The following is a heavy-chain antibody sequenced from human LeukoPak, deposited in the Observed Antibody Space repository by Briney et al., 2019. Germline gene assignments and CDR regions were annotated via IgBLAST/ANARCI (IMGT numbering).Heavy chain of an antibody. V-gene: IGHV3-21*01. Sequence: GGSLRLSCAASGFTFSSYSMNWVRQAPGKGLEWVSSISSSSYIYYADSVKGRFTISRDNAKNSLYLQMNSLRAEDTAVYYCARAHYDSSGYYEHFDYWGQGTLVTVSS. CDR3: ARAHYDSSGYYEHFDY. D-gene: IGHD3-22*01. J-gene: IGHJ4*02. CDR1: GFTFSSYS. CDR2: ISSSSYI.